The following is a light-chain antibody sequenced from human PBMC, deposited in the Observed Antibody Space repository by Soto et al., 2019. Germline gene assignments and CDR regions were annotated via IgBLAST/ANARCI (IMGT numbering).Light chain of an antibody. J-gene: IGKJ1*01. CDR1: QSVSNN. V-gene: IGKV3-15*01. Sequence: EIVMTQSPATLSVSPGDRVTLSCRASQSVSNNLAWYQQKPGQAPRLLIYVASTRATDVPARFSGSGSGTEFTLTISSLQSEDFAVYYCQQYNNWPPWTFGQGTKVEIK. CDR3: QQYNNWPPWT. CDR2: VAS.